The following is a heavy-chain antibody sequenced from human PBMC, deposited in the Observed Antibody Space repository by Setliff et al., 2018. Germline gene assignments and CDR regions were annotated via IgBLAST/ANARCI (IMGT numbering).Heavy chain of an antibody. D-gene: IGHD3-10*01. CDR2: ISSSGSLI. CDR3: AKSSGSSSATNLEY. V-gene: IGHV3-11*01. CDR1: GFTFSDYY. Sequence: PGGSLRLSCATSGFTFSDYYMSWIRQTPGKGLEWVAYISSSGSLIYYPDSVKGRFTISRDNAKKSVDLQMNSLRAEDTAVYYCAKSSGSSSATNLEYLGPGTLVTVSS. J-gene: IGHJ4*02.